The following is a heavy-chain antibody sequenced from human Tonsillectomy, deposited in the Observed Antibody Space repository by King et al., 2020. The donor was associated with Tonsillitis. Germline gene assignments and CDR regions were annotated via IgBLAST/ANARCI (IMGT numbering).Heavy chain of an antibody. CDR2: IVVGSGNT. CDR3: AAEYYNSGSYYND. J-gene: IGHJ4*02. D-gene: IGHD3-10*01. Sequence: QLVQSGPEVKKPGTSVKVSCKASGFTFTSSTMQWVRQARGQRLEWIGWIVVGSGNTNYAQKFQERVTTTRDMSTNTAYMELSSLRSEDTAVYYCAAEYYNSGSYYNDWGQGTLVTVSS. CDR1: GFTFTSST. V-gene: IGHV1-58*02.